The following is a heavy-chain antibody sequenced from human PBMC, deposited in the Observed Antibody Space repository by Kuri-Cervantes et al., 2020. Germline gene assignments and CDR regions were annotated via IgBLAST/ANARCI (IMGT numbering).Heavy chain of an antibody. Sequence: ASVQVSCKASGYTFTSYDINWVRQATGQGLEWMGWMNPNSGNTGYAQKFQGRVTMTRNNSISTAYMELSSLRSEDTAVYYCARVGYCSSTSCYAVYMDVWGKGTTVTVSS. CDR2: MNPNSGNT. CDR1: GYTFTSYD. J-gene: IGHJ6*03. D-gene: IGHD2-2*01. V-gene: IGHV1-8*01. CDR3: ARVGYCSSTSCYAVYMDV.